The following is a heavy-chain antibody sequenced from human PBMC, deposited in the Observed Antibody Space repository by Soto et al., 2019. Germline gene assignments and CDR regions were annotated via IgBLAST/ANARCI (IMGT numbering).Heavy chain of an antibody. V-gene: IGHV2-70*11. Sequence: SGPTLVNPTQTLTLTCTFSGFSLSTSGKCVSWIRQPPGKALEWLARIDWDDDKYYSTSLKTRLTISKDTSKNQVVLTMTNMDPVDTATYYCARTRDILTASEDFAFDIWGQGTMVTVSS. CDR2: IDWDDDK. D-gene: IGHD3-9*01. J-gene: IGHJ3*02. CDR1: GFSLSTSGKC. CDR3: ARTRDILTASEDFAFDI.